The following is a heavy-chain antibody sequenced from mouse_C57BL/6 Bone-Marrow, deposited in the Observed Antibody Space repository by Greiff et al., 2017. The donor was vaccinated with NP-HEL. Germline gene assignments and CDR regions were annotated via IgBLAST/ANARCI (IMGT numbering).Heavy chain of an antibody. CDR3: ARLGLLHDY. D-gene: IGHD2-3*01. CDR1: GYTFTSYG. J-gene: IGHJ2*01. V-gene: IGHV1-81*01. CDR2: IYPRSGNT. Sequence: VNVVESGAELARPGASVKLSCKASGYTFTSYGISWVKQRTGQGLEWIGEIYPRSGNTYYNEKFKGKATLTADKSSSTAYMELRSLTSEDSAVYFCARLGLLHDYWGQGTTLTVSS.